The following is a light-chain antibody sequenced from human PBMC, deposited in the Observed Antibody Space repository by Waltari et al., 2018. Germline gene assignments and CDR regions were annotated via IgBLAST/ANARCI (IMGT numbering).Light chain of an antibody. J-gene: IGKJ2*01. CDR3: QHRHNWPPTFT. V-gene: IGKV3-11*01. Sequence: EIVLTQSPATLSLSPGDRATLSCRASQSVRNYLAWYRQKPGQAPRLLIDDASERAPAIPARFSGSVSGTDFTLTISSLEPDDFAVYYCQHRHNWPPTFTFGQGTKLEVK. CDR1: QSVRNY. CDR2: DAS.